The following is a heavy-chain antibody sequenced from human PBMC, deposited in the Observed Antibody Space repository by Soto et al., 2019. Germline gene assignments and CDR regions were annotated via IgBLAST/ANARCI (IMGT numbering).Heavy chain of an antibody. D-gene: IGHD3-16*01. CDR3: ARDSQSWAYGMDV. V-gene: IGHV4-34*01. CDR1: GGSISSGYC. Sequence: SQTMSLTCTVAGGSISSGYCLSRIRQPPGKGLEWIGEINHSGSTNYNPSLKSRVTISVDTSKNQFSLKLSSVTAADTAVYYCARDSQSWAYGMDVWGQGLTVTVSS. CDR2: INHSGST. J-gene: IGHJ6*02.